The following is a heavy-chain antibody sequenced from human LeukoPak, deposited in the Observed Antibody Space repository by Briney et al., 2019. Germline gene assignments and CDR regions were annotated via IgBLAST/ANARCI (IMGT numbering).Heavy chain of an antibody. CDR1: GFTFGGYS. CDR2: ISSTSKYI. Sequence: GGSLRLSCAASGFTFGGYSMNWVRQFPGKGLQWVSSISSTSKYIYYADSVKGRFTVSRDNAKNSLSLQMNSLGAEDTAVYYCARDSGYSYGCFDYWGQGTLVTVSS. CDR3: ARDSGYSYGCFDY. D-gene: IGHD5-18*01. J-gene: IGHJ4*02. V-gene: IGHV3-21*01.